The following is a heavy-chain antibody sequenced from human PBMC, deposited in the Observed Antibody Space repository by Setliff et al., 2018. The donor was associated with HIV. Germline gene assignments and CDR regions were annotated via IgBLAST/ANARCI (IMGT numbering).Heavy chain of an antibody. CDR1: GFTFDDYA. D-gene: IGHD4-17*01. CDR2: ISWNRGNI. CDR3: AKDGTYGDYTGSFDI. V-gene: IGHV3-9*01. Sequence: SLKISCAASGFTFDDYAMHWVRQAPGKGLEWVSGISWNRGNIGYADSVKGRFTISRDNAKNSLYLQMNSLRAEDTALYYCAKDGTYGDYTGSFDIWGQGTMVNVSS. J-gene: IGHJ3*02.